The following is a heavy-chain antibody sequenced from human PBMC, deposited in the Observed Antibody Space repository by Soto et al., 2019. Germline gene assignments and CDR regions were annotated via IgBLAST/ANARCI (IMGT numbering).Heavy chain of an antibody. D-gene: IGHD4-4*01. CDR3: ARHDGPSMTTVTTWDFDYYYYMDV. CDR1: GGSISSSSYY. Sequence: SETLSLTCTVSGGSISSSSYYWGWIRQPPGKGLEWIGSIYYSGSTYYNPSLKSRVTISVDTSKNQFSLKLSSVTAADTAVYYCARHDGPSMTTVTTWDFDYYYYMDVWGKGTTVTVSS. CDR2: IYYSGST. J-gene: IGHJ6*03. V-gene: IGHV4-39*01.